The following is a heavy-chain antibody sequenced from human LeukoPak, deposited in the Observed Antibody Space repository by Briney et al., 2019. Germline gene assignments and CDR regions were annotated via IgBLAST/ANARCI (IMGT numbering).Heavy chain of an antibody. CDR3: AGATYYYGSGSLAY. V-gene: IGHV4-59*01. J-gene: IGHJ4*02. CDR2: IYYSGST. CDR1: GGSISSYY. D-gene: IGHD3-10*01. Sequence: SETLSLTCTVSGGSISSYYWSWIRQPPGKGLEWIGYIYYSGSTNYNPSLKSRVTISVDTSKNQFALRLSSVTAADAAVYYCAGATYYYGSGSLAYWGQGTLVTVSS.